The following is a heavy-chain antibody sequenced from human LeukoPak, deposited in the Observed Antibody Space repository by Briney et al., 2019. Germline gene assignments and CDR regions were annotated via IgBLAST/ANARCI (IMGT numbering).Heavy chain of an antibody. V-gene: IGHV3-21*01. Sequence: GGSLRLSCTGSGFTFSSYSMNWVRQAPGKGLEWVSSISSSSSYRYYEESVKGRFTISRDNARNSLYLQMKSMRAEDTAVYYCAREWSGYDFDYWGQGTLVTVSS. D-gene: IGHD5-12*01. CDR3: AREWSGYDFDY. CDR1: GFTFSSYS. CDR2: ISSSSSYR. J-gene: IGHJ4*02.